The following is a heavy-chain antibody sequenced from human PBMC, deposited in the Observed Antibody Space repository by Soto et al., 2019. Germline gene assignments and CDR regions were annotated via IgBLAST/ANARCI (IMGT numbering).Heavy chain of an antibody. J-gene: IGHJ6*03. CDR1: GLTFSSYA. V-gene: IGHV3-23*01. CDR2: ISGSGVYT. Sequence: PGGSLRLSCEASGLTFSSYAMSWVRQAPGKGLEWISGISGSGVYTYYADSVKGRFTISRDNSKNTLYLQMNSLRAEDTAVYYCATVPSVTTRYYYYMDVWGKGTTVTVSS. CDR3: ATVPSVTTRYYYYMDV. D-gene: IGHD4-17*01.